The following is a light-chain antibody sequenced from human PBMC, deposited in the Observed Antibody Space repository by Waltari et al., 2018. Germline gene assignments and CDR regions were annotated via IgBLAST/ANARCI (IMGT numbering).Light chain of an antibody. CDR3: QQYNSYSLLT. CDR2: KAS. CDR1: QSISNW. V-gene: IGKV1-5*03. Sequence: DIQMTQSPSTLPASVGDRFTITCRASQSISNWLSWYQQKPGKAPKLLLYKASTLESGVPSRFSGSGSGTEFTLTISSLQPDDFATYYCQQYNSYSLLTFGGGTKVEIK. J-gene: IGKJ4*01.